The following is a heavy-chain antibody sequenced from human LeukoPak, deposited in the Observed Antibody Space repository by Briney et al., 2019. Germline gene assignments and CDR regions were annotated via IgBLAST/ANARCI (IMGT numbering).Heavy chain of an antibody. CDR1: RFAFNSYA. CDR3: ARGLRLFDY. V-gene: IGHV3-53*01. D-gene: IGHD6-25*01. J-gene: IGHJ4*02. Sequence: GGSLRLSCAASRFAFNSYAMSWVRQAPGKGLEWVSVIYSGGSTYYADSVKGRFTISRDNSKNTLYLQMNSLRAEDTVVYYCARGLRLFDYWGQGTLVTVSS. CDR2: IYSGGST.